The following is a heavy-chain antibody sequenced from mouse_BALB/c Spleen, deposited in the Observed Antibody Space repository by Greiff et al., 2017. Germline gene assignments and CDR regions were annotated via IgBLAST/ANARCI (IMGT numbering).Heavy chain of an antibody. J-gene: IGHJ3*01. CDR1: GFNIKDYY. CDR2: IDPENGNT. D-gene: IGHD2-1*01. Sequence: EVQLQQSGAELVRPGALVKLSCKASGFNIKDYYMHWVKQRPEQGLEWIGWIDPENGNTIYDPKFQGKASITADTSSNTAYLQLSSLTSEDTAVYYCARGGNYGAYWGQGTLVTVSA. CDR3: ARGGNYGAY. V-gene: IGHV14-1*02.